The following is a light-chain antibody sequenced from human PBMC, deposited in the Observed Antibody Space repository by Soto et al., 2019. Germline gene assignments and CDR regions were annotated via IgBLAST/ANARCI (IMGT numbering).Light chain of an antibody. Sequence: DIVLTQSPGTLSLSPGESATLSCRASRSLARNYLAWYQQKPGQAPRLLFYGASTRDTGVPDRFSGSGSGTDFVLTISRLEPEDFAIYYCQQYGSSIMYTFGQGTKLEI. J-gene: IGKJ2*01. CDR3: QQYGSSIMYT. V-gene: IGKV3-20*01. CDR1: RSLARNY. CDR2: GAS.